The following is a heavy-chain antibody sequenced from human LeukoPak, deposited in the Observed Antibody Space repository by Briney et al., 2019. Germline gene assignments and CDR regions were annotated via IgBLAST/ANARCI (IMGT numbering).Heavy chain of an antibody. CDR3: ARLGQIAVAGTWDY. Sequence: SETLSLTCTVSGGSISSYYWSWIRQPPGKGLEWIGYIYYSGSTNYNPSLKSRVTISVDTSKNQFSLKLSSVTAADTAVYYCARLGQIAVAGTWDYWGQGTLVTVSS. CDR1: GGSISSYY. D-gene: IGHD6-19*01. V-gene: IGHV4-59*08. J-gene: IGHJ4*02. CDR2: IYYSGST.